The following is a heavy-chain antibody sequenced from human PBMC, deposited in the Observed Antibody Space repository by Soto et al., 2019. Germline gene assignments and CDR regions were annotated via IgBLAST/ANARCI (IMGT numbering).Heavy chain of an antibody. J-gene: IGHJ4*02. Sequence: EVQLVESGGGLVQPEGSLRLSCAASGFTFSSYSMNWVRQAPGKGLEWVSYISSSSSNIYYADSVKGRFTTSRDNAKNSLYLQMNSLRDEDTAVYYCARGHSSSWERQSEYWGQGTLVTVSS. V-gene: IGHV3-48*02. D-gene: IGHD6-13*01. CDR3: ARGHSSSWERQSEY. CDR1: GFTFSSYS. CDR2: ISSSSSNI.